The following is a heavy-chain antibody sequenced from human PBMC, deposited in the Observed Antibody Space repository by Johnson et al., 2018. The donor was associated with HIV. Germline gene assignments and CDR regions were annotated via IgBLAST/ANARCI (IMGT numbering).Heavy chain of an antibody. J-gene: IGHJ3*02. CDR3: ARMTTTVSHHDAFDI. D-gene: IGHD4-17*01. Sequence: VQLVESGGGLVQPGGSLRLSCAASGIIVTGNFMSWVRQAPGKGLEWVSVINAGGDTYYADSVKGRFTISRDNSKNTLYLQMNSLRAEDTAVYYCARMTTTVSHHDAFDIWGQGTMVTVSS. CDR1: GIIVTGNF. CDR2: INAGGDT. V-gene: IGHV3-66*02.